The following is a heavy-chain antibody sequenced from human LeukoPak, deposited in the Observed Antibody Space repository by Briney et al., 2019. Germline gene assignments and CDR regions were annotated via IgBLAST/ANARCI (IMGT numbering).Heavy chain of an antibody. CDR3: MSLLVS. J-gene: IGHJ4*02. V-gene: IGHV3-48*02. CDR1: GFTFSSYT. CDR2: ISSSSSTI. D-gene: IGHD2-15*01. Sequence: PGGSLRLYCAASGFTFSSYTMNWVRQAPGKGLEWVSSISSSSSTIYYADSVKGRFTISRDNAKNSLYLQMNSLRDEDTAVYYCMSLLVSWGQGTLVTVSS.